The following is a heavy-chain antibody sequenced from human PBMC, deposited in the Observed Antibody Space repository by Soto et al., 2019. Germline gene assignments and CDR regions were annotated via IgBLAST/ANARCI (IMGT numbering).Heavy chain of an antibody. V-gene: IGHV3-15*01. Sequence: PGGSLRLSCAASGFTFSNAWMSWVRQAPGKGLEWVGRIKSKTDGGTTDYAAPVKGRFTISRDDSKNTLYLQMNSLKTEDTAVYYFTISYYDFWSGYYLLTTGSIDYWGQGTLVTVSS. CDR3: TISYYDFWSGYYLLTTGSIDY. CDR1: GFTFSNAW. J-gene: IGHJ4*02. CDR2: IKSKTDGGTT. D-gene: IGHD3-3*01.